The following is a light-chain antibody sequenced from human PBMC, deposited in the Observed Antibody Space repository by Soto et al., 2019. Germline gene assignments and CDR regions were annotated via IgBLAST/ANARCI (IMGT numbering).Light chain of an antibody. CDR2: GAS. Sequence: EIVMTQSPATLSVSPGERATLACRASQSVSTNLVWYQQKPGQAPRLLIYGASTRATGVPGRFSGTGSGTEFTLTISSLQSEDSAVYYCQQYNHWWTFAQGTKVDIK. CDR1: QSVSTN. V-gene: IGKV3-15*01. J-gene: IGKJ1*01. CDR3: QQYNHWWT.